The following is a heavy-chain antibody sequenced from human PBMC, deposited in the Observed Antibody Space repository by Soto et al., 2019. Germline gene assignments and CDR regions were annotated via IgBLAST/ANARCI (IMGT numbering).Heavy chain of an antibody. J-gene: IGHJ3*02. Sequence: ASVKVSCKASGYTFTSYAMHWVRQAPGQRLEWMGWINAGNGNTKYSQKFQGRVTITRDTSASTAYMELSSLRSEDTAVYYCARPLDAVAGAFDIWGQGTMVTVSS. V-gene: IGHV1-3*01. D-gene: IGHD6-19*01. CDR1: GYTFTSYA. CDR2: INAGNGNT. CDR3: ARPLDAVAGAFDI.